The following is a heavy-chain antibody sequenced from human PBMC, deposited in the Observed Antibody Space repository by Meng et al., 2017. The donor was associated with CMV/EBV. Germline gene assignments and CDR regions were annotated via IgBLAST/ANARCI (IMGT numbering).Heavy chain of an antibody. CDR1: GFTFSSYA. CDR2: ISYDGSNK. J-gene: IGHJ3*02. Sequence: QLLESGGGLVQPGGSLRLSCAASGFTFSSYAMSWVRQAPGKGLEWVAVISYDGSNKYYADSVKGRFTISRDNSKNTLYLQMNSLRAEDTAVYYCAREAFDIWGQGTMVTVSS. CDR3: AREAFDI. V-gene: IGHV3-30-3*01.